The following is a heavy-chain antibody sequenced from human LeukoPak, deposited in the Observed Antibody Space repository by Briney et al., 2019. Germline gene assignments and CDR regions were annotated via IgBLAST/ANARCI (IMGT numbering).Heavy chain of an antibody. CDR3: AKEGGYGELSSYFDY. J-gene: IGHJ4*02. V-gene: IGHV3-74*01. CDR1: GFTFSSYW. CDR2: INSDGSST. Sequence: GGSLRLSCAASGFTFSSYWMHWVRQAPGKGLVWVSRINSDGSSTSYADSVKGRFTISRDNAKNTLYLQMNSLRAEDTAVSYCAKEGGYGELSSYFDYWGQGTLVTVSS. D-gene: IGHD3-16*02.